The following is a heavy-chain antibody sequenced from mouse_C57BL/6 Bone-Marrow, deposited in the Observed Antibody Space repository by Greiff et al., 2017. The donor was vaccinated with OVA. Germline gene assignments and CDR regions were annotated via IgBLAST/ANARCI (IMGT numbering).Heavy chain of an antibody. D-gene: IGHD1-1*01. Sequence: QVQLQQSGAELVRPGASVKLSCKASGYTFTDYYINWVKQRPGQGLEWIARIYPGSGNTYYNEKFKGKATLTAEKSSSTAYMQLSSLTSEDSAVYFCARDGSSSYAMDYGGQGTSVTVSS. CDR3: ARDGSSSYAMDY. CDR1: GYTFTDYY. J-gene: IGHJ4*01. V-gene: IGHV1-76*01. CDR2: IYPGSGNT.